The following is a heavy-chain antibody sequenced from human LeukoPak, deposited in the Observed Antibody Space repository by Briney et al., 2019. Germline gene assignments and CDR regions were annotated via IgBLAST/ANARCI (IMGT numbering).Heavy chain of an antibody. CDR2: INHSGST. CDR3: ARQSETNIKFDY. CDR1: GGSFSGYY. J-gene: IGHJ4*02. V-gene: IGHV4-34*09. Sequence: SETLSLTCAVYGGSFSGYYWSWIRQPPGKGLEWIGEINHSGSTNYNPSLKSRVTISVDTSKNQFSLKLSSVTAADTAVYYCARQSETNIKFDYWGQGTLVTVSS.